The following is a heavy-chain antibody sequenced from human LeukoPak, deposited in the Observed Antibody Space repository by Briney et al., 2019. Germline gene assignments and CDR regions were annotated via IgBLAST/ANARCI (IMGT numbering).Heavy chain of an antibody. CDR2: IYFSGST. Sequence: PSETLSLTCTVSGGSISSTTYYWGWIRQPPGKGLEWIGSIYFSGSTYYNPSLKSRVSISVDTSKNQFSLKLSSVTAADTAVYYCARHPPFYSNYVGWFDPWGQGTLVTVSS. J-gene: IGHJ5*02. D-gene: IGHD4-11*01. CDR1: GGSISSTTYY. CDR3: ARHPPFYSNYVGWFDP. V-gene: IGHV4-39*01.